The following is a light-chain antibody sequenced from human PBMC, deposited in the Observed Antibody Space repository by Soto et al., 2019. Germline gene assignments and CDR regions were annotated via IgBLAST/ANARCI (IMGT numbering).Light chain of an antibody. CDR2: GAS. CDR1: QSVSSSY. J-gene: IGKJ1*01. Sequence: EIVLTQSPGTLSLSPGDRATLSCRASQSVSSSYLGWYQQKPGQAPRLLIYGASSRATGIPDRFSGSGSGTEFTHTISRLEPEDFALFYCQQYATSPWTFGQGTKVEIK. CDR3: QQYATSPWT. V-gene: IGKV3-20*01.